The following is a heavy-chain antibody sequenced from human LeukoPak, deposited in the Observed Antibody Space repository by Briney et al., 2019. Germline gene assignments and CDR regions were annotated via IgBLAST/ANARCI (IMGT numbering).Heavy chain of an antibody. D-gene: IGHD2-2*01. J-gene: IGHJ6*03. CDR1: GGSISSHY. CDR2: IYYSGST. Sequence: SETLSLTCTVSGGSISSHYWSWIRQPPGKGLEWIGYIYYSGSTNYNPSLKSRVTISVDTSKNQFSLKLSSVTAADTAVYYCARERYCTSTSCSKSYYYMDVWGKGTTVTVSS. V-gene: IGHV4-59*11. CDR3: ARERYCTSTSCSKSYYYMDV.